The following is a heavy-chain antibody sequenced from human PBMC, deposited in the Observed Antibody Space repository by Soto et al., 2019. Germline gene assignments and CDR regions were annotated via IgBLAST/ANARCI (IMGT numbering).Heavy chain of an antibody. CDR1: GFTVSSNY. CDR2: IYSGGST. J-gene: IGHJ4*02. Sequence: GGSLRLSCAASGFTVSSNYMSWVRKAPGKGLEWVSVIYSGGSTYYADSVKGRFTISRDNSKNTLYLQMNSLRAEDTAVYYCAIEGIAVAGSFDYWGQGTLVTVSS. V-gene: IGHV3-66*01. CDR3: AIEGIAVAGSFDY. D-gene: IGHD6-19*01.